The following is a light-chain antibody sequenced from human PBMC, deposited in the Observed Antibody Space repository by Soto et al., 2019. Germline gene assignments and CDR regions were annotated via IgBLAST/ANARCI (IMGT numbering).Light chain of an antibody. CDR3: QQYNSYSPT. Sequence: DTQMTQSPSTLSASVGDRVTITCRASQSISYYLACYQQRPGRAPNLLIYKASSLESGVPSRFSGSGSGTEFPLTISSLQPDDFATYYCQQYNSYSPTFGQGTKVEIK. J-gene: IGKJ1*01. CDR1: QSISYY. V-gene: IGKV1-5*03. CDR2: KAS.